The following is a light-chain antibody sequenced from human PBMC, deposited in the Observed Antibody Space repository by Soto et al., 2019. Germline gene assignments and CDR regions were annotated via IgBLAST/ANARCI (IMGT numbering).Light chain of an antibody. CDR1: QGISNY. V-gene: IGKV1-27*01. CDR2: VAS. CDR3: QKYNSAPWT. Sequence: DIQMTQSPSSLSASVGDRVTITCRASQGISNYLAWYQQQPGKVPKLLIYVASTLQSGVPSRFSGSGSGTDFTLTISSLQTEDVATYYCQKYNSAPWTLGQGTKVEIK. J-gene: IGKJ1*01.